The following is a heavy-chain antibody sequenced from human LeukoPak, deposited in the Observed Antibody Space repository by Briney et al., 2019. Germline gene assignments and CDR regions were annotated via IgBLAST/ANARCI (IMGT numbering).Heavy chain of an antibody. D-gene: IGHD3-10*01. CDR1: GFTFSDYA. V-gene: IGHV3-64D*08. Sequence: GGSLRLSCSASGFTFSDYAMLWVPQAPGKGLEYVSAISTVIGRTFYADSVKDRFTISRDNSGNTLYLQMSNLRPEDTAVYYCAKPARGSGRQFGINSWSQGTLVTVSS. CDR3: AKPARGSGRQFGINS. J-gene: IGHJ4*02. CDR2: ISTVIGRT.